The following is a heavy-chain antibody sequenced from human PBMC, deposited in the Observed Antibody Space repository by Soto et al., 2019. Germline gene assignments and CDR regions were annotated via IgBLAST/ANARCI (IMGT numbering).Heavy chain of an antibody. CDR2: INHSGST. D-gene: IGHD6-13*01. J-gene: IGHJ4*02. Sequence: SETLSLTCAVYGGSFSGYYWSWIRQPPGKGLEWIGEINHSGSTNYNPSLKSRFTISVDTSKNQFSLKLSSVTAADTAVYYCARVLKYSSSWYFDYWGQGTLVNVSS. V-gene: IGHV4-34*01. CDR3: ARVLKYSSSWYFDY. CDR1: GGSFSGYY.